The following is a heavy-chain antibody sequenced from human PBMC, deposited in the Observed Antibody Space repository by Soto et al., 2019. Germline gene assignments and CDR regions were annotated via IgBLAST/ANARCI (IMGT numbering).Heavy chain of an antibody. D-gene: IGHD6-13*01. Sequence: QITLKESGPTLVKPTQTLTLTCTFSGFSLSTSGVGVGWIRQPPGKALEWLALIYWDDAKRYSPSLKSRLTSTKDTSNYQVVPTRTYMDLVDTATYYGAHRQPYTREVYWGQGTLVTVSS. CDR3: AHRQPYTREVY. J-gene: IGHJ4*02. V-gene: IGHV2-5*02. CDR2: IYWDDAK. CDR1: GFSLSTSGVG.